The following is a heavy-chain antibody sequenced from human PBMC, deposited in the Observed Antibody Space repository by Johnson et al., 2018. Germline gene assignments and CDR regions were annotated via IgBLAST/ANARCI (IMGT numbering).Heavy chain of an antibody. Sequence: VQLVQSGGGLVQPVGSLRLSCAASGFTFSTYWMHWVRQTPGKGLVWVSRINRDGSSTGYADSLKGRFTISRDNAKNTLYLRMNSLRAEDTAVYYCSKDSDSAMERRGQGTLVTVSS. CDR1: GFTFSTYW. J-gene: IGHJ4*02. D-gene: IGHD5-18*01. V-gene: IGHV3-74*01. CDR3: SKDSDSAMER. CDR2: INRDGSST.